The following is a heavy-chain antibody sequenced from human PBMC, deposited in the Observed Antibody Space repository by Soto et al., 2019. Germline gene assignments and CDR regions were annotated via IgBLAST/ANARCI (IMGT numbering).Heavy chain of an antibody. J-gene: IGHJ6*02. CDR3: ARICPTRRYCSGGSCYQEEGNYYYYYYGMDV. CDR1: GFSLSTSGMC. D-gene: IGHD2-15*01. Sequence: SGPTLVNPTQTLTLTCTFSGFSLSTSGMCVSWIRQPPGKALEWLARIDWDDDKYYSTSLKTRLTISKDTSKNQVVLTMTNMDPVDTATYYCARICPTRRYCSGGSCYQEEGNYYYYYYGMDVWGQGTTVTVSS. CDR2: IDWDDDK. V-gene: IGHV2-70*11.